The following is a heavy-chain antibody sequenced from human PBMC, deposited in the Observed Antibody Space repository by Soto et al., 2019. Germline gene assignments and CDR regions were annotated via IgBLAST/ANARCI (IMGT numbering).Heavy chain of an antibody. CDR1: GGFVSSGSYY. V-gene: IGHV4-61*01. Sequence: KPSETLSLTCAVYGGFVSSGSYYWSWIRQPPGKGLEWIGEMSHSGGTHFNPSLKSRVTISVDTSKNQFSLNIYSVTAADTALYYCARVERGTVTTVVDAFDIWGPGTMVTVSS. D-gene: IGHD1-1*01. CDR2: MSHSGGT. CDR3: ARVERGTVTTVVDAFDI. J-gene: IGHJ3*02.